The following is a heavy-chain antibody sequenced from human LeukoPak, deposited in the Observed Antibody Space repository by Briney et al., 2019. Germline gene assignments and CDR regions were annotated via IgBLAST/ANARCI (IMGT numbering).Heavy chain of an antibody. J-gene: IGHJ4*02. V-gene: IGHV4-59*01. Sequence: KPSETLSLTCTVPGGSISSYYWSWIRQPPGKGLEWIGYIYYSGSTNYNPSLKSRVTISVDTSKNQFSLKLSSVTAADTAVYYCARTAAARVWFGELGYYYFDYWGQGTLVTVSS. CDR2: IYYSGST. CDR3: ARTAAARVWFGELGYYYFDY. D-gene: IGHD3-10*01. CDR1: GGSISSYY.